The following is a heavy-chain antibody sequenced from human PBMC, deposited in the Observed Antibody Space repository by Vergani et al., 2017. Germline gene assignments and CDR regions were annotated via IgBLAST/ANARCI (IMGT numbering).Heavy chain of an antibody. CDR3: ARGMNWNDDGPYYYYMDV. V-gene: IGHV3-23*04. D-gene: IGHD1-1*01. J-gene: IGHJ6*03. CDR2: ISGSGGST. Sequence: EVQLVESGGGLVKPGGSLRLSCAASGFTFSSYAMSWVRQAPGKGLEWVSAISGSGGSTYYADSVKGRFTISRDNSKNTLYLQMNSLRAEDTAVYYCARGMNWNDDGPYYYYMDVWGKGTTVTVSS. CDR1: GFTFSSYA.